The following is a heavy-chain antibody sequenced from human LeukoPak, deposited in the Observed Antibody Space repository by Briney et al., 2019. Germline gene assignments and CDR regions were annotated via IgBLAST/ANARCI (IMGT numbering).Heavy chain of an antibody. CDR3: AKSMIVVVKRYYFDY. Sequence: GGSLRLSCVASGLIFSSHAMSWVRQAPGKGLEWVSVISGSGESTHYADSVKGRFTISRDNSKNTLYLQMNSLRAEDTAVYYCAKSMIVVVKRYYFDYWGQGTLVTVSS. D-gene: IGHD3-22*01. J-gene: IGHJ4*02. CDR2: ISGSGEST. V-gene: IGHV3-23*01. CDR1: GLIFSSHA.